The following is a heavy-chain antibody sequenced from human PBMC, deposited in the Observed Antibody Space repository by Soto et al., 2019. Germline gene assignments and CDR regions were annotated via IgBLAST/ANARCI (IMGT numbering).Heavy chain of an antibody. CDR3: ARDRRVVDY. D-gene: IGHD3-10*01. J-gene: IGHJ4*02. V-gene: IGHV1-46*01. Sequence: ASVKVSCKASGYTFTSYYMHWVRQAPGQGLEWMGITNPSGGSTSYAQKLQGRVTMTRDTSTSTVYMELSSLRSEDTAMYYCARDRRVVDYWGQGTLVTVSS. CDR1: GYTFTSYY. CDR2: TNPSGGST.